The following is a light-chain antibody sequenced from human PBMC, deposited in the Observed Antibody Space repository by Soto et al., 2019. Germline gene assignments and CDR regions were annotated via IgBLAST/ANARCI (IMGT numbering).Light chain of an antibody. CDR1: QGISSY. J-gene: IGKJ1*01. Sequence: AIRMTQSPSSLSASTGDRVTITCRASQGISSYLAWDQQKPGKAPKLLIYAASTLQSGVPSRFRGSGSGTDFTLSISCLQSEDFATYYCQQYYSYPPTFGQGTKVEIK. CDR3: QQYYSYPPT. CDR2: AAS. V-gene: IGKV1-8*01.